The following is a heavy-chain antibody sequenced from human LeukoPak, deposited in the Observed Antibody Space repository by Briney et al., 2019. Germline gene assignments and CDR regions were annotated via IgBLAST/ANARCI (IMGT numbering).Heavy chain of an antibody. D-gene: IGHD3-10*01. J-gene: IGHJ4*02. CDR2: IYSGGSI. CDR1: GFTFSSYS. Sequence: GGSLRLSCAASGFTFSSYSMNWVRQAPGKGLEWVSVIYSGGSIYYADSVKGRFTISRDNSKNTLYLQMNSLRAEDTAVYYCANSGGSGSFDYWGQGTLVTVSS. V-gene: IGHV3-66*01. CDR3: ANSGGSGSFDY.